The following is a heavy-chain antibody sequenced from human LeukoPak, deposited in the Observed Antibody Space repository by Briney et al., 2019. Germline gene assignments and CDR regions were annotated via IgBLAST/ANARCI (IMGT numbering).Heavy chain of an antibody. Sequence: ASVKVSCKVSGYTLTELSMHWVRQAPGKGLEWMGGFDPEDGETIYAQKFQGWVTMTRDTSISTAYMELSRLRSDDTAVYYCARSRAYGDLIDYWGQGTLVTVSS. J-gene: IGHJ4*02. CDR3: ARSRAYGDLIDY. V-gene: IGHV1-24*01. D-gene: IGHD4-17*01. CDR1: GYTLTELS. CDR2: FDPEDGET.